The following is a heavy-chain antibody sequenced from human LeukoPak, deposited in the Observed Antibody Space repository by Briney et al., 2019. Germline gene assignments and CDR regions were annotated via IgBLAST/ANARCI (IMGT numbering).Heavy chain of an antibody. V-gene: IGHV1-69*13. CDR1: GGTFSSYA. CDR2: IIPIFGTA. Sequence: GASVKVSCKASGGTFSSYAISWVRQAPGQGLEWMGGIIPIFGTANYAQKFQGRVTITADESTSTAYMGLSSLRSEDTAVYYCARGYDFWNTMDYWGQGTLVAVSS. D-gene: IGHD3-3*01. J-gene: IGHJ4*02. CDR3: ARGYDFWNTMDY.